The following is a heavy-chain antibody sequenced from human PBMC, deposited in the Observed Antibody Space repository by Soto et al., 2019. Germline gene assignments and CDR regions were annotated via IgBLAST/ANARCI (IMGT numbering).Heavy chain of an antibody. J-gene: IGHJ4*02. D-gene: IGHD3-22*01. CDR3: ASTKPFNYYDSSGYYSGFDY. V-gene: IGHV3-74*01. CDR1: GFTFSRHW. Sequence: GGSLRLSCAVSGFTFSRHWMHWVRQVPGKGLVWVSRINPEETTINYADSVKGRFTISRDNSKNTLYLQMNSLRAEDTAVYYCASTKPFNYYDSSGYYSGFDYWGQGTLVTVSS. CDR2: INPEETTI.